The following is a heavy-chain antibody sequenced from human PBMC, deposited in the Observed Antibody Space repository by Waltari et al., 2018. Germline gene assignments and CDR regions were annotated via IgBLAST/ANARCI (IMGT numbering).Heavy chain of an antibody. CDR1: GGTFSSYT. V-gene: IGHV1-69*02. CDR3: ARGSSGSYYYFDY. J-gene: IGHJ4*02. Sequence: QVQLVQSGAEVKKPGSSVKVSCKASGGTFSSYTISWVRQAPGQGLEWMGRSIPILGIANYAQKFQGRVTITADKSTSTAYMELSSLRSEDTAVYYCARGSSGSYYYFDYWGQGTLVTVSS. CDR2: SIPILGIA. D-gene: IGHD1-26*01.